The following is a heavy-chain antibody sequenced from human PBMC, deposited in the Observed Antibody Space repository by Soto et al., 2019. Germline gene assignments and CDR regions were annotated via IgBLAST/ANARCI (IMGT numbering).Heavy chain of an antibody. D-gene: IGHD6-19*01. CDR1: GYAFIGHG. J-gene: IGHJ5*01. V-gene: IGHV1-18*04. Sequence: QVQLVQSGGEEKKPGASVKVSCKASGYAFIGHGISWVRQARGQGLEWMGWINSYNGDTKYARKYHDRITLLKNKSTRTVYMELTSRRSDDTAVSYCTRDQWLKVPAVVGDKFDSWGPETLVTVST. CDR3: TRDQWLKVPAVVGDKFDS. CDR2: INSYNGDT.